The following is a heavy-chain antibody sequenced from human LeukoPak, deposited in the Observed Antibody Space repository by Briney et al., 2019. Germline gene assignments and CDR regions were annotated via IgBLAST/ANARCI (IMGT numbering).Heavy chain of an antibody. V-gene: IGHV4-59*01. Sequence: PSQTLSPTCTVSGGSLSSDYWGWIRPPPGKGLEWIGYIQYSGTTIYNPSLKSRVTISLDTSKNQFSLQLSFVTAADTAVYYCTSGAGWLTPAWGQGTLVTVYS. CDR3: TSGAGWLTPA. CDR2: IQYSGTT. D-gene: IGHD6-19*01. CDR1: GGSLSSDY. J-gene: IGHJ5*02.